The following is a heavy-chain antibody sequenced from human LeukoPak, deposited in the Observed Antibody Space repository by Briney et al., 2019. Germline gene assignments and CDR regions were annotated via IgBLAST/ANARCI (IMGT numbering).Heavy chain of an antibody. CDR2: IWYDGSNK. D-gene: IGHD3-16*01. J-gene: IGHJ4*02. V-gene: IGHV3-33*01. CDR3: ARDLGGVSFDY. Sequence: GGSLRLSCAASGFTFSSYGMHWVRQAXGKGLEWVAVIWYDGSNKYYADSVKGRFTISRDNSKNTLYLQMNSLRAEDTAVYYCARDLGGVSFDYWGQGTLVTVSS. CDR1: GFTFSSYG.